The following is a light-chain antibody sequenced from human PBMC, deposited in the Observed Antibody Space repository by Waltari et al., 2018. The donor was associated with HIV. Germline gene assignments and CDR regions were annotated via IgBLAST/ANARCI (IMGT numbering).Light chain of an antibody. J-gene: IGLJ3*02. Sequence: SYELTQPPSVSVSPGQTARITCSGDALPKRYAYWYQQKSGQAPVLVIYEDSKRPSGIPERFSGSSSGTTATLTISGAQVEDEADYYCYSRDSSGNSWVFGGGTKLTVL. CDR2: EDS. CDR3: YSRDSSGNSWV. V-gene: IGLV3-10*01. CDR1: ALPKRY.